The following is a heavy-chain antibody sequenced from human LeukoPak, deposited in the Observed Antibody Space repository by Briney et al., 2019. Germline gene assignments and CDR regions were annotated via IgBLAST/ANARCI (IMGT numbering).Heavy chain of an antibody. CDR1: GYSFTSYW. Sequence: GESLKISCRGSGYSFTSYWIGWVRQMPGKGLEWMGIIYPGDSDTRYSPSFQGQVTISADKSISTAYLQWSSLKASDTAMYYCTRRRFCSGGSCRPVRYDAFDIWGQGTMVTVSS. V-gene: IGHV5-51*01. D-gene: IGHD2-15*01. J-gene: IGHJ3*02. CDR2: IYPGDSDT. CDR3: TRRRFCSGGSCRPVRYDAFDI.